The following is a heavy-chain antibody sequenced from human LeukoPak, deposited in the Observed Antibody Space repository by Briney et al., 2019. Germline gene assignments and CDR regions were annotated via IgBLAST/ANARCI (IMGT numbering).Heavy chain of an antibody. Sequence: SETLSLTCAVYGGSFSGYYWSWIRQPPGKGLEWIGEINHSGSTNYNPSLKSRVTISVDTSKNQFSLKLSSVTAADTAVYYCARGSGTTVTYIFDYWGQGTLVTVSS. CDR3: ARGSGTTVTYIFDY. CDR2: INHSGST. J-gene: IGHJ4*02. V-gene: IGHV4-34*01. CDR1: GGSFSGYY. D-gene: IGHD4-17*01.